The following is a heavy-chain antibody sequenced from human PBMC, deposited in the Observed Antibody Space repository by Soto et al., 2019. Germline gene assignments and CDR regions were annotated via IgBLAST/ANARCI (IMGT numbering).Heavy chain of an antibody. V-gene: IGHV3-23*01. Sequence: EVQLLESGGGLVQPGGSLRLSCAASGFTFSSYAMSWVRQAPGKGLEWVSAISGSGGSTYYADSVKGRFTISRDNSKNTLYMQRNSLGAEDVAVYYCVKYSRGYLVDYWGQGTLVTVSS. D-gene: IGHD6-25*01. J-gene: IGHJ4*02. CDR3: VKYSRGYLVDY. CDR1: GFTFSSYA. CDR2: ISGSGGST.